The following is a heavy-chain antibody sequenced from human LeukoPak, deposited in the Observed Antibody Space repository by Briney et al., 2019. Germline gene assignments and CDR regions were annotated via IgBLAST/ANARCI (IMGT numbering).Heavy chain of an antibody. CDR1: GFTFSTYS. Sequence: PGGSLRLSCAASGFTFSTYSMKWVRQAPGKGLEWVSYISDSGAMYYADSVRGRFTICRENAQNSLFLQMNSLRAEDTAVYYCARDGGYRGYDADCWGQGTLVTVSS. CDR3: ARDGGYRGYDADC. V-gene: IGHV3-48*01. CDR2: ISDSGAM. J-gene: IGHJ4*02. D-gene: IGHD5-12*01.